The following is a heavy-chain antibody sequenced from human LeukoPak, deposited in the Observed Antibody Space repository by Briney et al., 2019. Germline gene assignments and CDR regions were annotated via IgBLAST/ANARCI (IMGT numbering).Heavy chain of an antibody. CDR2: IWYDGSNK. Sequence: GRSLRLSCAASGFTFSSHGMHWVRQAPGKGLEWVAVIWYDGSNKYYADSVKGRFTISRDNSKNTLYLQMNSLRAEDTAVYYCARGLAYYDSSGYYGYWGQGTLVTVSS. J-gene: IGHJ4*02. CDR1: GFTFSSHG. D-gene: IGHD3-22*01. CDR3: ARGLAYYDSSGYYGY. V-gene: IGHV3-33*01.